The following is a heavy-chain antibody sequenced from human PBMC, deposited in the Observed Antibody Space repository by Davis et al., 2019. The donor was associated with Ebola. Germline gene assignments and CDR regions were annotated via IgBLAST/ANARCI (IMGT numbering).Heavy chain of an antibody. V-gene: IGHV3-73*01. CDR3: TGTVTTIDY. CDR2: IRSKANSYAT. CDR1: GFAFSGSA. Sequence: PGGSLRPSCAASGFAFSGSAMHWVRQASGKGLEWVGRIRSKANSYATAYAASVKGRFTISRDDSKNTAYLQMNSLKTEDTAVYYCTGTVTTIDYWGQGTLVTVSS. J-gene: IGHJ4*02. D-gene: IGHD4-17*01.